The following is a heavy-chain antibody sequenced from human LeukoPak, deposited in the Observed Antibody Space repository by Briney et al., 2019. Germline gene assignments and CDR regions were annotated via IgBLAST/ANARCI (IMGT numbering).Heavy chain of an antibody. D-gene: IGHD3-9*01. CDR3: ARVGFDWSEDY. J-gene: IGHJ4*02. CDR1: GGSISSYY. Sequence: SETLSLTCTVSGGSISSYYWSWIRQPAGKGLEWIGRIYTSGSTTYNPSLKSRVTISVDTSKNQFSLKLSSVTAADTAVYYCARVGFDWSEDYWGQGTLVTVSS. V-gene: IGHV4-4*07. CDR2: IYTSGST.